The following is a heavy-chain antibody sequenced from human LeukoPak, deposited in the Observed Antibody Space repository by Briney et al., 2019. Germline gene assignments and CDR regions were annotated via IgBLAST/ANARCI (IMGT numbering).Heavy chain of an antibody. J-gene: IGHJ4*02. CDR3: ARVPGVGVHSSSWSFDY. CDR1: GFTFSSYS. D-gene: IGHD6-13*01. V-gene: IGHV3-21*01. CDR2: ISSSSSYI. Sequence: SGGSLRLSCAASGFTFSSYSINWVRQAPGKGLEWVSSISSSSSYIYYADSVKGRFTISRDNAKNSLYLQMNSLRAEDTAVYYCARVPGVGVHSSSWSFDYWGQGTLVTVSS.